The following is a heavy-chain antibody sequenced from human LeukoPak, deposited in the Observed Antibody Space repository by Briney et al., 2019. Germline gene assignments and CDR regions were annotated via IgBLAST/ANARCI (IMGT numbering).Heavy chain of an antibody. D-gene: IGHD3-10*01. CDR3: AREALESRLGDSLDY. CDR1: GFTFSNYG. CDR2: ISSSSSYI. V-gene: IGHV3-21*01. Sequence: PGGSLRLSCAASGFTFSNYGMNWVRQAPGKGLEWVSSISSSSSYIYYADSVKGRFTISRDNAKNSLYLQMNSLRAEDTAVYYCAREALESRLGDSLDYWGQGTLVTVSS. J-gene: IGHJ4*02.